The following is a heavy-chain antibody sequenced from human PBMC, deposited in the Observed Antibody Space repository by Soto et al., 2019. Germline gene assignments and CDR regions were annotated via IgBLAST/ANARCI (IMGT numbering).Heavy chain of an antibody. CDR3: EKGGGGYCSSTSCYAGAFDI. CDR1: GFTFDDYA. Sequence: EVQLVESGGGLVQPGRSLRLSCAASGFTFDDYAMHWVRQAPGKGLEWVSGISWHSGSIGYADSVKGRFTISRDNAKNSLYLQMNSLRAEDTALYYCEKGGGGYCSSTSCYAGAFDIWGQGTMVTVSS. V-gene: IGHV3-9*01. CDR2: ISWHSGSI. D-gene: IGHD2-2*01. J-gene: IGHJ3*02.